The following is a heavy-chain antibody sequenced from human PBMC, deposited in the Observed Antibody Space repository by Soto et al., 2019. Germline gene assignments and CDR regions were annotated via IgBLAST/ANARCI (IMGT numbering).Heavy chain of an antibody. J-gene: IGHJ6*03. V-gene: IGHV1-2*04. CDR1: GYTFTGYY. CDR2: INPNSGGT. D-gene: IGHD6-19*01. CDR3: ARRGKYSSSPYYYYYYMDV. Sequence: QVQLVQSGAEVKKPGVSVKVSCKASGYTFTGYYMHWVRQAPGQGLEWMGWINPNSGGTNYAQKFQGWVTMTRDTSISTAYMELSRLRSDDTAVYYCARRGKYSSSPYYYYYYMDVWGKGTTVTVSS.